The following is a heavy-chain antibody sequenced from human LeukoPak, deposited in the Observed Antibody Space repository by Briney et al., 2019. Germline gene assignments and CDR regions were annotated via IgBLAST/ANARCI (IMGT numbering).Heavy chain of an antibody. D-gene: IGHD6-6*01. CDR3: ATYSSSSNIFDY. V-gene: IGHV4-31*02. Sequence: SWVRQHPGKGLEWIGYIYYSGSTYYNPSLKSRVTISVDTSKTQFSLKLSSVTAADTAVYYCATYSSSSNIFDYWGQGTLVTVSS. J-gene: IGHJ4*02. CDR2: IYYSGST.